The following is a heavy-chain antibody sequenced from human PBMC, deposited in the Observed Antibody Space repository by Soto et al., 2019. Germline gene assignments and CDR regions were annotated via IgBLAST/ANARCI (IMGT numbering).Heavy chain of an antibody. CDR2: ISSSSSYI. Sequence: GGSLRLSCAASGFTFSSYSMNWVRQAPGKGLEWVSSISSSSSYIYYADSVKGRFTISRDNAKNSLYLQMNSLRAEDTAVYYCARPNSGYDYAPPFDYWGQGTLVTVSS. J-gene: IGHJ4*02. D-gene: IGHD5-12*01. V-gene: IGHV3-21*01. CDR1: GFTFSSYS. CDR3: ARPNSGYDYAPPFDY.